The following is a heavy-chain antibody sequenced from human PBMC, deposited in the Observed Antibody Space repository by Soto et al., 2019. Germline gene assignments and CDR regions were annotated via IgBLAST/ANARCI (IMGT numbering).Heavy chain of an antibody. Sequence: QVQLVESGGGVVQPGTSLRLSCASSGFTFKTHAMHWVRQAPGKGLAWMAVIAYDGNEKFYADSVKGRFTISRDNSKNELYLQINTLRNEDTAVYYCGKDVGDYVPYYYGVDVWGQGTTVTVSS. CDR2: IAYDGNEK. D-gene: IGHD1-26*01. CDR1: GFTFKTHA. CDR3: GKDVGDYVPYYYGVDV. J-gene: IGHJ6*02. V-gene: IGHV3-30*18.